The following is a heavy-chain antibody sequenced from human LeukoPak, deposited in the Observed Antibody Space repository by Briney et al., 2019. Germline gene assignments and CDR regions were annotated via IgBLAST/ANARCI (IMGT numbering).Heavy chain of an antibody. V-gene: IGHV1-2*02. Sequence: ASLQVSCKASGYTFTDYHMHWVRQAPGQGFEWMGWINPNSGDTKYAQRFQGRVTMTRDTSISTVHMERSRLISDDTAVYYCAIVWQQLAEYQHWGQGTLVTVSS. D-gene: IGHD6-13*01. CDR3: AIVWQQLAEYQH. CDR1: GYTFTDYH. CDR2: INPNSGDT. J-gene: IGHJ1*01.